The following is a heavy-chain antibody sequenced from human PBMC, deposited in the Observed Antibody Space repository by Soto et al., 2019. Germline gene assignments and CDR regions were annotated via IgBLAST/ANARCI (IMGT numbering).Heavy chain of an antibody. V-gene: IGHV3-23*01. CDR2: ISGSGGST. D-gene: IGHD2-2*01. J-gene: IGHJ2*01. CDR1: GFTFSSNA. Sequence: EVQLLESGGGLVQPGGSLRLSCAASGFTFSSNAMSWVRQAPGKGLEGVSAISGSGGSTYYADSVKGRFTISRDNSKNTLYLQMNSLRAEDTAVYYCAKDKAGAAAIYDLWGRGTLVTVSS. CDR3: AKDKAGAAAIYDL.